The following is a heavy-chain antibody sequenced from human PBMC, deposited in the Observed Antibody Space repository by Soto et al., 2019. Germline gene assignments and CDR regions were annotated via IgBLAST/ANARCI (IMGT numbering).Heavy chain of an antibody. D-gene: IGHD2-21*01. CDR2: ISAYNGNT. V-gene: IGHV1-18*01. Sequence: QVQLVQSGAEVKKPGASVKVSCKTSGYTFNSYGISWVRQAPGQGLEWMGWISAYNGNTNCAQKLHGRVNITTDTSTSKAYMGLSRVTSDDTGGYYWARGNSIEAFVFWGQGTMVTVSS. J-gene: IGHJ3*01. CDR1: GYTFNSYG. CDR3: ARGNSIEAFVF.